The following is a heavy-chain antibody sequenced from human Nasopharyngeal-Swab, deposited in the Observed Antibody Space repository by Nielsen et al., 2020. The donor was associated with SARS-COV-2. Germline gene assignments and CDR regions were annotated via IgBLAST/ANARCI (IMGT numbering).Heavy chain of an antibody. D-gene: IGHD3-3*01. Sequence: WIRQPPGKGLEWVAVISYDGSNKYYADSVKGRFTISRDNSKNTLYLQMNSLRAEDTAVYYCAKDGMYYDFWSSYSTVMEAYYYYYIDVWGKGTTVTVSS. J-gene: IGHJ6*03. V-gene: IGHV3-30*04. CDR2: ISYDGSNK. CDR3: AKDGMYYDFWSSYSTVMEAYYYYYIDV.